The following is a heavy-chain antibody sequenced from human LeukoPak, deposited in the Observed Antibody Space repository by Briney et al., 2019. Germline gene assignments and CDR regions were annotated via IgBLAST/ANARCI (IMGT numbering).Heavy chain of an antibody. V-gene: IGHV3-11*01. J-gene: IGHJ4*02. CDR3: ARVSSPAQASGV. CDR1: GFTFSNYY. Sequence: GGSLRLSCAASGFTFSNYYMTWIRQAPGRGLEWVSYISSSGSSIYYADSVKGRFTISRDNAKNSLYLQMNSLRAEDTAVYYCARVSSPAQASGVWGQGTLVTVSS. D-gene: IGHD3-10*01. CDR2: ISSSGSSI.